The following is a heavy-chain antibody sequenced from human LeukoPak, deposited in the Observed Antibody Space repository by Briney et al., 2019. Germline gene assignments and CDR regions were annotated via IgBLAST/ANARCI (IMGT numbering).Heavy chain of an antibody. CDR3: ARGVGIAAAEGIFDI. Sequence: ASVKVSCKASGYTFTRYAMHWVRQAPGQRLEWMGWINAGNGNTKYSQKFQGRVTITRDTSASTAYMELSSLRSEDTAVYYCARGVGIAAAEGIFDIWGQGTMVTVSS. J-gene: IGHJ3*02. V-gene: IGHV1-3*01. CDR2: INAGNGNT. D-gene: IGHD6-13*01. CDR1: GYTFTRYA.